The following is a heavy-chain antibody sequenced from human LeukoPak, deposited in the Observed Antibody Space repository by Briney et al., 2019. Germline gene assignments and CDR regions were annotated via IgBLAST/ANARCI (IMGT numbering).Heavy chain of an antibody. Sequence: GGSLRLSCAASGFTFSSYGMSWVRQAPGKGLEWVSAISGSGGSTYYADSVKGRFTISRDNSKNTLYLQMNSLRAEDTAVYYCAKDALRGYYYYYMDVWGKGTTVTISS. D-gene: IGHD3-16*01. V-gene: IGHV3-23*01. CDR2: ISGSGGST. CDR3: AKDALRGYYYYYMDV. J-gene: IGHJ6*03. CDR1: GFTFSSYG.